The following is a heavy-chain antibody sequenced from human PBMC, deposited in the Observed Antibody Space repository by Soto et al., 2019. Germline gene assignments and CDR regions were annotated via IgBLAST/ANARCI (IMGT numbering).Heavy chain of an antibody. CDR1: GFTFSSYA. CDR2: ISGSGGST. Sequence: EVQLLESGGGLVQPGGSLRLSCAASGFTFSSYAMSWVRQSPGQGLEWVSAISGSGGSTYYADSVKGRFTISRDNSKKTLYLQMNSLRAEDTAVYYCARIPLADPYCGGDCYWNWYFYLWGRGTLVTVSS. J-gene: IGHJ2*01. D-gene: IGHD2-21*01. CDR3: ARIPLADPYCGGDCYWNWYFYL. V-gene: IGHV3-23*01.